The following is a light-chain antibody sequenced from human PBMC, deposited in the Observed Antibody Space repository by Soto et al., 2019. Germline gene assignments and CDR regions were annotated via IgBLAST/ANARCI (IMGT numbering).Light chain of an antibody. V-gene: IGLV2-14*03. CDR3: SSYTNKDTLL. CDR1: SSGVGGYDH. J-gene: IGLJ3*02. Sequence: QSALTQPASVSGSPGQSITISCTGTSSGVGGYDHVSWYQQHPGKAPKLIIYDVTVRPSGISRRFSGSKSDNTASLAVSGLQPDDEADYCCSSYTNKDTLLFGGGTKVTVL. CDR2: DVT.